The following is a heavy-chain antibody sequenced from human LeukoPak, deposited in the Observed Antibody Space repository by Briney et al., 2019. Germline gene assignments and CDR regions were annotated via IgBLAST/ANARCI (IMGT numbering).Heavy chain of an antibody. CDR3: AGKAAAGTSFFDY. D-gene: IGHD6-13*01. V-gene: IGHV4-59*01. CDR2: IYYSGST. CDR1: GGSISNYY. J-gene: IGHJ4*02. Sequence: KTSETLSLTCTVSGGSISNYYWSWIRQPPGKGLEWIGYIYYSGSTNYNPSLKSRVTISVDTSKNQFSLKLRSVTAADTAVYYCAGKAAAGTSFFDYWGQGTLVTVSS.